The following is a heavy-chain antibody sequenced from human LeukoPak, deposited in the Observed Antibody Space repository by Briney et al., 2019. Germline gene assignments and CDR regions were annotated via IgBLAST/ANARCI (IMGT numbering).Heavy chain of an antibody. D-gene: IGHD4-11*01. J-gene: IGHJ4*02. CDR3: ARELRTVGADY. V-gene: IGHV1-18*01. CDR2: ISAYNGNT. CDR1: GYTFTSYG. Sequence: ASVKVSCKASGYTFTSYGISWVRQAPGQGLEWMGWISAYNGNTDYAQKFQGRVTMTTDTSTSTAYMELRSLRAEDTAVYYCARELRTVGADYWGQGTLVTVSS.